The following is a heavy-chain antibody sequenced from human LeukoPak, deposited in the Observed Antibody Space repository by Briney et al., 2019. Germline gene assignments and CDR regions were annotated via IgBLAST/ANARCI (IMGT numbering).Heavy chain of an antibody. Sequence: SQTLSLNCTVSGGSISSGGYYWSWIRQHPGKSLEWIGYIYYSGSTYYNPSLKSRVTISVDTSKNQFSLKLSSVTAADTAVYYCARAKYRRNWFDPWGQGTLVTVSS. V-gene: IGHV4-31*03. D-gene: IGHD3-16*02. CDR1: GGSISSGGYY. J-gene: IGHJ5*02. CDR3: ARAKYRRNWFDP. CDR2: IYYSGST.